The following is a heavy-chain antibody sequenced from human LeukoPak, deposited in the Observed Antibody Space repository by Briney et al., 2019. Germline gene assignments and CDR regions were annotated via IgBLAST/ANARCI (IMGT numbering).Heavy chain of an antibody. CDR1: GFTFSTYG. D-gene: IGHD4-17*01. Sequence: GGSLRLSCAASGFTFSTYGMHWVRQAPGKGLEWVAFIRYDGRNKYYADSVKGRFTISRDNSKNTLCLQMNSLRAEDTAVYYCAKEIWPTVTTPGHTHFDYWGQGTLVTVST. CDR2: IRYDGRNK. J-gene: IGHJ4*02. CDR3: AKEIWPTVTTPGHTHFDY. V-gene: IGHV3-30*02.